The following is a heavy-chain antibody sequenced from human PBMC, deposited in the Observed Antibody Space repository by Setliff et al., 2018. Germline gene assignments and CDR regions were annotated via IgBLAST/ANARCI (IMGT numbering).Heavy chain of an antibody. CDR3: ARGPPDFVVVPAAAKFDY. Sequence: AASVKVSCKTSGYSSTNYGINWVRQAPGQGLEWMGWNSVYAREFQGRVTMTIDTPTSTAYMELRSLRSDDTAVYYCARGPPDFVVVPAAAKFDYWGPGTLVTVS. D-gene: IGHD2-2*01. V-gene: IGHV1-18*01. J-gene: IGHJ4*02. CDR2: NSV. CDR1: GYSSTNYG.